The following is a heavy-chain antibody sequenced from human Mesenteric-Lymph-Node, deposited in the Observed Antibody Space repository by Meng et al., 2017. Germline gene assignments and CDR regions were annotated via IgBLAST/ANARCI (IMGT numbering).Heavy chain of an antibody. V-gene: IGHV3-30*04. CDR2: ISYDGSNK. J-gene: IGHJ4*02. D-gene: IGHD4-17*01. CDR3: ARDPKGDYTPYYFDY. Sequence: GESLKISCAASGFTFSSYAMHWVRLAPGKGLEWVAVISYDGSNKYYADSVKGRFTISRDNSKNTLYLQMNSLRAEDTAVYYCARDPKGDYTPYYFDYWGQGTLVTVSS. CDR1: GFTFSSYA.